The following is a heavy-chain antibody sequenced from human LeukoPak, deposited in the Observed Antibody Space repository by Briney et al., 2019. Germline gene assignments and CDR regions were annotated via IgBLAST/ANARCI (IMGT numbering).Heavy chain of an antibody. J-gene: IGHJ4*02. V-gene: IGHV3-7*01. Sequence: PGGSLRLSCAASGFTFSSYSMNWVRQAPGKGLEWVANIKQDGSEKYYVDSVKGRFTISRDNAKNSLYLQMNSLRAEDTAVYYCARDFIKGSGYYYTFDYWGQGTLVTVSS. D-gene: IGHD3-22*01. CDR3: ARDFIKGSGYYYTFDY. CDR1: GFTFSSYS. CDR2: IKQDGSEK.